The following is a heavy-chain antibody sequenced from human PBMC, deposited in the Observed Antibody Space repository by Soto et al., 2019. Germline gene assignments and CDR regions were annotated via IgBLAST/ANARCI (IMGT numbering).Heavy chain of an antibody. J-gene: IGHJ5*02. Sequence: SETLSLTCTVSGGSISSSSYYWGWIRQPPGKGLEWIGSIYYSGSTYYNPSLKSRVTISVDTSKNQFSLKLSSVTAADTAVYYCARITLWFGESTNWFDPWGQGTLVTVSS. V-gene: IGHV4-39*01. D-gene: IGHD3-10*01. CDR3: ARITLWFGESTNWFDP. CDR1: GGSISSSSYY. CDR2: IYYSGST.